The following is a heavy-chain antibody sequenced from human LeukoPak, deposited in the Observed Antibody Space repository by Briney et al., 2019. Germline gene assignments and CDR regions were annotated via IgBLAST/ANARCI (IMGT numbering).Heavy chain of an antibody. CDR1: GFTFSSYG. V-gene: IGHV3-30*18. D-gene: IGHD6-13*01. CDR3: AKDPDGIAAAGTVGDYFDY. Sequence: GGPLRLSCAASGFTFSSYGMHWVRQAPGKGLEWVAVISYDGSNKYYADSVKGRFTISRDNSKNTLYLQMNSLRAEDTAVYYCAKDPDGIAAAGTVGDYFDYWGQGTLVTVSS. CDR2: ISYDGSNK. J-gene: IGHJ4*02.